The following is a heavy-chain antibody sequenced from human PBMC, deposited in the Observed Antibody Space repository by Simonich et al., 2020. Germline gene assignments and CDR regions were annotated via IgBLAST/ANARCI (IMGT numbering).Heavy chain of an antibody. Sequence: QVQLVESGGGVVQPGRSLRLSCAASGFTFSSYARHWVRQAPRKGLKWVAVISYDGSNKYYADSVKGRFTISRDNSKNTLYLQMNSLRAEDTAVYYCARDHLDSGSYYFDYWGQGTLVTVSS. CDR2: ISYDGSNK. V-gene: IGHV3-30*04. CDR1: GFTFSSYA. D-gene: IGHD1-26*01. CDR3: ARDHLDSGSYYFDY. J-gene: IGHJ4*02.